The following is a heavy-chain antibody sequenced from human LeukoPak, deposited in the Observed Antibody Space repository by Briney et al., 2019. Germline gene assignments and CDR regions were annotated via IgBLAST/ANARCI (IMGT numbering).Heavy chain of an antibody. CDR3: ARGHFYSIY. D-gene: IGHD2/OR15-2a*01. Sequence: GGSLRLSCAASGFTFTSYWMTWVRQAPGKGLEWVANIKEDGSEKYVDSVKGRFSISRDNAKNSLYLQMNSLRAEDTAMYYCARGHFYSIYWGQGTLVTVSS. J-gene: IGHJ4*02. CDR2: IKEDGSEK. CDR1: GFTFTSYW. V-gene: IGHV3-7*01.